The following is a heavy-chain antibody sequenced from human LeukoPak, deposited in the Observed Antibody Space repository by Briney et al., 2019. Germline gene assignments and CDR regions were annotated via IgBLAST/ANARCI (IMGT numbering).Heavy chain of an antibody. J-gene: IGHJ4*02. CDR3: VVGGSPGY. CDR1: GFTFSSCW. Sequence: GGSLRLSCAASGFTFSSCWMNWVRQAPRKGLVWVSRISTDGYTTDYADFVQGRFTASRDNTKNTWSLEMNSLRAEDTAVYYCVVGGSPGYWGQGTLVTVSS. V-gene: IGHV3-74*01. CDR2: ISTDGYTT. D-gene: IGHD2-15*01.